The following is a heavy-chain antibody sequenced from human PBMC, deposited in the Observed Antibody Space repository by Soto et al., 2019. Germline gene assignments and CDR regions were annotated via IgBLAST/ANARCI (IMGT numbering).Heavy chain of an antibody. Sequence: PSHTLSVTCAISGESVSSNTAAWNWIRSSPSRGLEWLGRTCYRSNWRHDYAVSVKSRITVNPDTSKNHFSLQLNSVTPDDTAVYYCARGVAGSGFDLWGQGTLVTSPQ. V-gene: IGHV6-1*01. CDR3: ARGVAGSGFDL. CDR1: GESVSSNTAA. CDR2: TCYRSNWRH. J-gene: IGHJ4*02. D-gene: IGHD6-19*01.